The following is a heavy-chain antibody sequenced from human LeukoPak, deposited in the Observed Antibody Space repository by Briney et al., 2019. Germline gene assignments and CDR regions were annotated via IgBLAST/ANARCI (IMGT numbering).Heavy chain of an antibody. V-gene: IGHV3-30*04. CDR2: ISYDGSNK. Sequence: PGGSLRLSCAASGFTFSSYAMHWVRQAPGKGLEWVALISYDGSNKYHADSVKGRFTISRDNSKNTLYMQMKSLRGEDTAVFYCARPQGYFAANFDYWGQGTLVTVSS. CDR3: ARPQGYFAANFDY. D-gene: IGHD3-22*01. J-gene: IGHJ4*02. CDR1: GFTFSSYA.